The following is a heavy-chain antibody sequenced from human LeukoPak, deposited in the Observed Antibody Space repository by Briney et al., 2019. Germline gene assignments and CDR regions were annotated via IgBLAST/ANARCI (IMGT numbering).Heavy chain of an antibody. D-gene: IGHD3-3*01. V-gene: IGHV5-51*01. CDR2: IYPGDSDT. J-gene: IGHJ4*02. CDR3: ARIDRALRITIFGVVIGPDRDY. Sequence: GESLKISCKGSGYSFTSYWIGWVRQIPGKGLEWMGIIYPGDSDTRYSPSFQGQVTISADKSISTAYLQWSSLKASDTAMYYCARIDRALRITIFGVVIGPDRDYWGQGTLVTVSS. CDR1: GYSFTSYW.